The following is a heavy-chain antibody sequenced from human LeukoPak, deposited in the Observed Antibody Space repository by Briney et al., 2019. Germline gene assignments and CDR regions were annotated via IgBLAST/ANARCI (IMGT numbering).Heavy chain of an antibody. D-gene: IGHD1-26*01. J-gene: IGHJ6*03. CDR2: IIPIFGTA. CDR1: GGTFSSYA. CDR3: ARAVGATEVWDYYYYMDV. V-gene: IGHV1-69*05. Sequence: SVKVSCKASGGTFSSYAITWVRQAPGQGLEGMGRIIPIFGTANYAQKFQGRVTITTDESTSTAYMELSSLRSEDTAVYYCARAVGATEVWDYYYYMDVWGKGTTVTVSS.